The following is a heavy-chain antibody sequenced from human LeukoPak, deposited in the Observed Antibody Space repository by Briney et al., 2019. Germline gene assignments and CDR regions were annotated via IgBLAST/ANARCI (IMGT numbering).Heavy chain of an antibody. Sequence: QPGGSLRLSCVGSGFTISNYWMHWVRQAPGTGLVWVSRIHPDGSITTYADSVKGRFTISRDNAKNTLYLQMNSLRAEDTAVYFCAPQQSYSPYNWFDPWGQGTLVIVSS. D-gene: IGHD5-12*01. J-gene: IGHJ5*02. CDR3: APQQSYSPYNWFDP. CDR2: IHPDGSIT. V-gene: IGHV3-74*03. CDR1: GFTISNYW.